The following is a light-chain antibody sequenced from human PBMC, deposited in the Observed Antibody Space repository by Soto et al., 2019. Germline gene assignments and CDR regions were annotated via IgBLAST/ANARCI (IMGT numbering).Light chain of an antibody. CDR1: QTISSW. Sequence: TQSPATLSGSVGDRVTITCRASQTISSWLAWYQQKPGKAPKLLIYKASTLKSGVPSRFSGSGSGTEFTLTISSLQPDDFATYYCQHYSSYSEAFGQGTKVDIK. CDR2: KAS. CDR3: QHYSSYSEA. V-gene: IGKV1-5*03. J-gene: IGKJ1*01.